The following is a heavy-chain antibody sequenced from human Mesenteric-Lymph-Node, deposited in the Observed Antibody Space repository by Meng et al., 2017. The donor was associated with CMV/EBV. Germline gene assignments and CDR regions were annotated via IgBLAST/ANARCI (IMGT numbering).Heavy chain of an antibody. CDR1: GNSFTNCW. J-gene: IGHJ4*02. D-gene: IGHD1-1*01. CDR3: TVRWRAGNIYYFDY. CDR2: INPGDSDT. V-gene: IGHV5-51*01. Sequence: GGSLRLSCKYFGNSFTNCWVGWVRQLPGKGLEWMGIINPGDSDTQYSPSFHGKVIISADKSINTAYLKWGSLKASDTAVYYCTVRWRAGNIYYFDYWGQGTLVTVSS.